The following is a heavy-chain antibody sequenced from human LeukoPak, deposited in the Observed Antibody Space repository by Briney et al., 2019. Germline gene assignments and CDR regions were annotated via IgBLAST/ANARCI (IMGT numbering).Heavy chain of an antibody. J-gene: IGHJ4*02. V-gene: IGHV4-59*08. CDR1: GGSISSYY. D-gene: IGHD3-10*01. CDR3: ARHYGPGKTDFDY. Sequence: KSSETLSLTCTVSGGSISSYYWSWIRQPPGKGLEWIGYIYSSGSTNYNPSLKSRVTISVDTSKNQFSLKLSSVTAADTAVYYCARHYGPGKTDFDYWGQGTLVTVSS. CDR2: IYSSGST.